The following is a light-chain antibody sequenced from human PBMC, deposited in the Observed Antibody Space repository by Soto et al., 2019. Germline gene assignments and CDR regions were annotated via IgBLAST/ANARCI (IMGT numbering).Light chain of an antibody. CDR3: SSYAGSNNLV. V-gene: IGLV2-8*01. J-gene: IGLJ2*01. Sequence: QSVLTQPPSASGSPGQSVTISCTGTSSDVGGYNYVSWYQQHPGKAPQLMIYEVNKRPSGVPDRFSGSKSGDTASLTVSGLQADDEADYYCSSYAGSNNLVFGGGTKLTVL. CDR2: EVN. CDR1: SSDVGGYNY.